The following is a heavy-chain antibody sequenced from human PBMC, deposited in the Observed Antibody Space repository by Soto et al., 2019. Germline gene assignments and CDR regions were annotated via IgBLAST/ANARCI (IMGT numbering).Heavy chain of an antibody. CDR3: AHVPGPGMIIFGGVLLRFDP. CDR1: GFSLRTRGEG. D-gene: IGHD3-16*01. Sequence: QITLKESGPTLVKPTQTLTLTCSFSGFSLRTRGEGVGWIRQPPGEALEWLALIYWDDDKRYSPSLKNRLTVAKDTSKNQVVLSMTDMVPVDTATYYCAHVPGPGMIIFGGVLLRFDPWGQGTLVIVSS. CDR2: IYWDDDK. J-gene: IGHJ5*02. V-gene: IGHV2-5*02.